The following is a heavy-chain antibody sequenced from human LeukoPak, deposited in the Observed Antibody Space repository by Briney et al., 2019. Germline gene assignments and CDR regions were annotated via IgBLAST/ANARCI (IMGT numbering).Heavy chain of an antibody. CDR2: INPSGGST. J-gene: IGHJ4*02. CDR3: ASRANCSGGSCQ. V-gene: IGHV1-46*01. Sequence: ASVKVSCKASGYTFTSYYMHWVRQAPGQGLEWMGIINPSGGSTSYAQKLQGRVTMTTDTSTSTAYMELRSLRSDDTAVYYCASRANCSGGSCQWGQGTLVTVSS. CDR1: GYTFTSYY. D-gene: IGHD2-15*01.